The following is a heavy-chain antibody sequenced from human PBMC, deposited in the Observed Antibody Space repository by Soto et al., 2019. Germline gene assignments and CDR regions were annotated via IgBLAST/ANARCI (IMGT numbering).Heavy chain of an antibody. CDR3: AKDSSWQGALDY. V-gene: IGHV3-23*01. Sequence: SLRLSCAASGFTFSSYAMSWVRQAPGKGLEWVSAISGSGGSTYYADSVKGRFTISRDNSKNTLYLQMNSLRAEDTAVYYCAKDSSWQGALDYWGQGALVTVSS. D-gene: IGHD6-13*01. CDR1: GFTFSSYA. J-gene: IGHJ4*02. CDR2: ISGSGGST.